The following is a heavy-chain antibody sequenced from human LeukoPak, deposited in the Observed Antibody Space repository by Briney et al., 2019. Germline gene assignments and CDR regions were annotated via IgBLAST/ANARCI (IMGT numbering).Heavy chain of an antibody. Sequence: PGRSLRLSCVASGFTFSSFGMHWVRQAPGKGLEWVAVIWHDGTQKYYAESVKGRFSISRADSKNTVYLEMNSLRGEDTAVYYCGRDWRTESADYWGQGTLLTVSS. CDR2: IWHDGTQK. V-gene: IGHV3-33*01. D-gene: IGHD3-3*01. CDR1: GFTFSSFG. CDR3: GRDWRTESADY. J-gene: IGHJ4*02.